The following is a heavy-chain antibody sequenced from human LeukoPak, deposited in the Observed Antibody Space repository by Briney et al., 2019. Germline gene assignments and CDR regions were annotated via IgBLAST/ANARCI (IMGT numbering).Heavy chain of an antibody. V-gene: IGHV3-21*01. J-gene: IGHJ4*02. CDR1: GFTFISYS. D-gene: IGHD1-26*01. CDR2: ISSSSSYI. CDR3: ARDGGWELPGPYFDY. Sequence: GGALRLSCAASGFTFISYSMNWVRQAPGKGLEWVSSISSSSSYIYYADSVKGRFTISRDNAKNSLYLQMNRLRAEETPVYYCARDGGWELPGPYFDYWGQGTLLTVSS.